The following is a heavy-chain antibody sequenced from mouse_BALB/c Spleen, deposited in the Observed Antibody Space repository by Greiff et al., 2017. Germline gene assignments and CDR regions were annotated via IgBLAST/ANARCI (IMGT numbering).Heavy chain of an antibody. D-gene: IGHD2-12*01. Sequence: VKLQESGPGLVQPSQSLSITCTVSGFSLTSYGVHWVRQSPGKGLEWLGVIWSGGSTDYNAAFISRLSISKDNSKSQVFFKMNSLQANDTAIYYCASYDWYFDVWGAGTTVTVSS. J-gene: IGHJ1*01. CDR3: ASYDWYFDV. CDR2: IWSGGST. CDR1: GFSLTSYG. V-gene: IGHV2-2*02.